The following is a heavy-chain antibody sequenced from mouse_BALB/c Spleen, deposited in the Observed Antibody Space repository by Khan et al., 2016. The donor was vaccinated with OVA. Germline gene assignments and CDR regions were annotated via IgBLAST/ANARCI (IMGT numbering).Heavy chain of an antibody. Sequence: QVQLQQSGAELARPGASVKMSCKASGYTFTSYTMHWVKQRPGQGLEWIGYINPSRGYTNYNQKFKDKATLTADKSSSTAYMQLSSLTSEDSAVYYCARGTYDAMAYWGQGTSVTVSS. CDR2: INPSRGYT. D-gene: IGHD3-3*01. V-gene: IGHV1-4*01. J-gene: IGHJ4*01. CDR1: GYTFTSYT. CDR3: ARGTYDAMAY.